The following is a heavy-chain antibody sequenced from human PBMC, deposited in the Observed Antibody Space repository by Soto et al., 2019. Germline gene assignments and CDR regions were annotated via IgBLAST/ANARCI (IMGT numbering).Heavy chain of an antibody. Sequence: GASLKVSCKASGYTFTSYGIIWVRQAPGQGLEWMGWISAYNGNTNYAQKLQGRVTMTTDTSTITAYMELRSLRSDDTAVYYCARQPVAGTAFFDYWGQGTLVTVSS. CDR1: GYTFTSYG. V-gene: IGHV1-18*01. D-gene: IGHD6-19*01. CDR3: ARQPVAGTAFFDY. CDR2: ISAYNGNT. J-gene: IGHJ4*02.